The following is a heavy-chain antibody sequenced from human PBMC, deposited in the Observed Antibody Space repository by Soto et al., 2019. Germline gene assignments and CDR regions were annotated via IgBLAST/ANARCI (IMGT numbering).Heavy chain of an antibody. D-gene: IGHD3-9*01. CDR3: ARDRAYDILSKLNDGMDV. V-gene: IGHV1-69*13. J-gene: IGHJ6*02. Sequence: ASVKVSCKASGGTFSSYAISWVRQAPGQGLEWMGGIIPIFGTADYAQKFQGRVTITADGSTSTAYMELSSLRSEDTAVYYCARDRAYDILSKLNDGMDVWGQGTTVTVSS. CDR2: IIPIFGTA. CDR1: GGTFSSYA.